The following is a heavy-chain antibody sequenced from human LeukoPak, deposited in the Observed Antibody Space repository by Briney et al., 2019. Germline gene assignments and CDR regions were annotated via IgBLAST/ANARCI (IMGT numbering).Heavy chain of an antibody. Sequence: GGSLRLSCAASGFTLSSNWMTWVRQAPGKGLEWVANIKQDGSEKYYVDSVKGRFTISRDNAKNSLYLQMNSLRAEDTAMYYCARDAFSRISIFGVVSDAFDIWGQGTMVTVSS. CDR3: ARDAFSRISIFGVVSDAFDI. V-gene: IGHV3-7*01. J-gene: IGHJ3*02. CDR2: IKQDGSEK. D-gene: IGHD3-3*01. CDR1: GFTLSSNW.